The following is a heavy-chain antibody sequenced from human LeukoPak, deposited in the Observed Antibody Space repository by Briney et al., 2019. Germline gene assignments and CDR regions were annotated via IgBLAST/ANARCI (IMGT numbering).Heavy chain of an antibody. Sequence: PSETLSLTCTVSGGSISSSSYYWGWNRQPPGKGLEWIGYIHYSGSTNYNPSLKRRVTISLDTSKNPFSLKLSSVTAADTAVYYCARRLPKAAAGTGGPLKPGYYYYYMDVWGKGTTVTISS. J-gene: IGHJ6*03. V-gene: IGHV4-61*05. CDR1: GGSISSSSYY. CDR2: IHYSGST. CDR3: ARRLPKAAAGTGGPLKPGYYYYYMDV. D-gene: IGHD6-13*01.